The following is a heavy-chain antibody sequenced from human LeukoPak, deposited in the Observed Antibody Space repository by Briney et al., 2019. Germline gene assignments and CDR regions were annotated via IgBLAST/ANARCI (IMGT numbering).Heavy chain of an antibody. CDR2: IWYDGSNK. J-gene: IGHJ6*02. V-gene: IGHV3-33*06. CDR3: AKGPLLRFKGYYGMDV. Sequence: GGSLRLSCAASGFTFSSYGMHWVRQAPGKGLEWVAVIWYDGSNKYYADSVKGRFTISRDNSKNTLYLQMNSLRAEDTAVYYCAKGPLLRFKGYYGMDVWGQGTTVTVSS. CDR1: GFTFSSYG. D-gene: IGHD3-3*01.